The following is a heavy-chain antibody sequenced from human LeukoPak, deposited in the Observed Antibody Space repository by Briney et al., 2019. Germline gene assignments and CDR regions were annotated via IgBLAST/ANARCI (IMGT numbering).Heavy chain of an antibody. V-gene: IGHV3-21*01. J-gene: IGHJ4*02. CDR1: GFTFSSYA. Sequence: PGGSLRLSCAASGFTFSSYAMSWVRRAPGKGLEWVSSISSSSSSLYYADSVKGRFTISRDNAWNSLYLQMSGLRVEDTAVYYCAREFGYNKRIDSWGQGILVTVSS. CDR3: AREFGYNKRIDS. D-gene: IGHD5-12*01. CDR2: ISSSSSSL.